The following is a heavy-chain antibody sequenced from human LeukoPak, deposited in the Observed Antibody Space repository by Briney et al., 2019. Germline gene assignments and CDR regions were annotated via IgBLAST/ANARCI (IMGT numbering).Heavy chain of an antibody. Sequence: GGTLRLSCAASGFTFNTYGMSWVRQAPGKGLEWVSGISGSGGATYYADSVKGRFTISRDDPHNTLYLQMNSLRAEDTAVYYCAKLDGRRFGELHRWGQGTLVTVSS. CDR1: GFTFNTYG. D-gene: IGHD3-10*01. J-gene: IGHJ4*02. V-gene: IGHV3-23*01. CDR3: AKLDGRRFGELHR. CDR2: ISGSGGAT.